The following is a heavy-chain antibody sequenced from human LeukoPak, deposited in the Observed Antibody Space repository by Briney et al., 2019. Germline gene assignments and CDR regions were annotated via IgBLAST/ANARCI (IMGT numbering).Heavy chain of an antibody. CDR3: ARGTNSWVNGWLDP. V-gene: IGHV4-4*07. Sequence: SETLSLTCIVSGGSISGYYWSWIRQPAGKELEWIGRIFSSGSTAYNPSLKSRVTISLDTSKNIFSLNLGSVTAADTAFYYCARGTNSWVNGWLDPWGRGTLVTVSS. CDR1: GGSISGYY. CDR2: IFSSGST. D-gene: IGHD6-13*01. J-gene: IGHJ5*02.